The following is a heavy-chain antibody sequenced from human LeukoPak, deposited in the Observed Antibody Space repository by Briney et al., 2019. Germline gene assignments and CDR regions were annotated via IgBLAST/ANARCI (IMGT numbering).Heavy chain of an antibody. J-gene: IGHJ4*02. CDR1: GGTFSSYA. Sequence: SVKASCKASGGTFSSYAISWVRQAPGQGLEWMGGIIPIFGTANYAQKFQGRVTITADESTSTAYMELSSLRSEDTAVYYCARGGDIVVVPAATPFDYWGQGTLVTVSS. CDR3: ARGGDIVVVPAATPFDY. V-gene: IGHV1-69*13. D-gene: IGHD2-2*02. CDR2: IIPIFGTA.